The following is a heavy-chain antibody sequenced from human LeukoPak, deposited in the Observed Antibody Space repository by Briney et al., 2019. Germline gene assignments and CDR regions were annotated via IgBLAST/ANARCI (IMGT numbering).Heavy chain of an antibody. Sequence: ASVKVSCKASGYTFTSYYMHWVRQAPGQGLERMGIINPSGGSTSYAQKFQGRVTMTRDTSTSTVYMELSSLRSEDTAVYYCARDVTYYYDSSGYFDYWGQGTLVTVSS. J-gene: IGHJ4*02. CDR3: ARDVTYYYDSSGYFDY. D-gene: IGHD3-22*01. CDR1: GYTFTSYY. CDR2: INPSGGST. V-gene: IGHV1-46*01.